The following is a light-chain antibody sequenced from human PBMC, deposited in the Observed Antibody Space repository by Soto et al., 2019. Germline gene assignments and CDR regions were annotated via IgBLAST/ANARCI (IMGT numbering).Light chain of an antibody. CDR3: HQYDDGPYT. Sequence: VMTQSPAILSVSPGERATLSCRASHSVSTNVAWYQQIPGHTPRLLIYGASTRATGIPVRFSGSGSETEFTLTISSLQSEDFAVYYCHQYDDGPYTFGQGTKVDIK. CDR1: HSVSTN. CDR2: GAS. V-gene: IGKV3-15*01. J-gene: IGKJ2*01.